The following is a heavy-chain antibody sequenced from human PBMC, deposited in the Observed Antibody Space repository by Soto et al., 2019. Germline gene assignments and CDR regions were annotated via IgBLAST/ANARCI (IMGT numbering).Heavy chain of an antibody. CDR3: ARDNYYDSSGSQ. V-gene: IGHV4-31*03. CDR2: IYYSGST. D-gene: IGHD3-22*01. CDR1: GGSISSGGYY. J-gene: IGHJ4*02. Sequence: SETLSLTYTVSGGSISSGGYYWSWIRQHPGKGLEWIGYIYYSGSTYYNPSLKSRVTISVDTSKNQFSLKLSSVTAADTAVYYCARDNYYDSSGSQWGQGTLVTVSS.